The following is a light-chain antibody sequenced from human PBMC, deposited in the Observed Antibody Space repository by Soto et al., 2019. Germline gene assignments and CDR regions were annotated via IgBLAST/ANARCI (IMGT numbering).Light chain of an antibody. CDR1: NSRSGSNY. J-gene: IGLJ1*01. V-gene: IGLV1-47*01. Sequence: QSVLPQPPSASGTPGQRVTISCSTTNSRSGSNYVYWYQQLPGAAPKLLIYRNDQQPSGVPDRFSASKSGTSASLAISGLRSEDEADYFCAKWDDSLRVYVFGSGTKVTVL. CDR3: AKWDDSLRVYV. CDR2: RND.